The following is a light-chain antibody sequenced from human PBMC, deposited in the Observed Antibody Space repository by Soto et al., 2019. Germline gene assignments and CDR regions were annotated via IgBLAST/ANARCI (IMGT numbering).Light chain of an antibody. V-gene: IGKV1-33*01. Sequence: DIQLTQSASSLSASVGDRVTITCQASQVIPNYLHWYQQKPGKAPKLLIYDISTLEIGVPSRFGGSGSGTHFTFNITGLQPEDIATYYCQQYENLPYTFGQGTKVDIK. J-gene: IGKJ2*01. CDR1: QVIPNY. CDR2: DIS. CDR3: QQYENLPYT.